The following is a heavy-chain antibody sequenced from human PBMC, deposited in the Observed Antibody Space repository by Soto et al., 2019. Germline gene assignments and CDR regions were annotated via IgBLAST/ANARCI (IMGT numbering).Heavy chain of an antibody. CDR3: ARGVGIAAWKQKNYGSFDY. CDR1: GGSISSGGYY. J-gene: IGHJ4*02. Sequence: SETLSLTCTVSGGSISSGGYYWSWIRQHPGKGLEWIGYIYYSGSTYYNPSLKSRVTISVDTSKNQFSLKLSSVTAADTAVYYCARGVGIAAWKQKNYGSFDYRGQGTLVTVSS. CDR2: IYYSGST. D-gene: IGHD6-13*01. V-gene: IGHV4-31*03.